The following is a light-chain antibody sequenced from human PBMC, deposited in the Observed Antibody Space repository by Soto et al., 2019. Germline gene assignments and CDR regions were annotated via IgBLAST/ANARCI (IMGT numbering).Light chain of an antibody. Sequence: EIVLTQSPDTLSLSPGERATLSCRSSQNIGNSVAWYQQKPGQAPRLLIYDVSKRAAGVTDRFSGSGSGTDFTLTISSLEPEDFAVDSCQQRRKWPLTFGGGTNIEIK. J-gene: IGKJ4*01. CDR2: DVS. CDR3: QQRRKWPLT. V-gene: IGKV3-11*01. CDR1: QNIGNS.